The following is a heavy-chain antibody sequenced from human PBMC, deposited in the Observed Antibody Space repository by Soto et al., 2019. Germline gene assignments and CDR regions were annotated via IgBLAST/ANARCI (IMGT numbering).Heavy chain of an antibody. CDR2: IYWDDDK. V-gene: IGHV2-5*02. CDR1: GFSLTTSGVG. CDR3: AHGKLSVTWWFAP. Sequence: QITLKESGPTLVKPTQTLTLTCTFSGFSLTTSGVGVGWIRQPPGKALEWLALIYWDDDKRYSPSLKSRLTPTKDTSKTQVALTMPNSAPAATATDFLAHGKLSVTWWFAPWGRGALATAPS. J-gene: IGHJ5*02. D-gene: IGHD3-10*01.